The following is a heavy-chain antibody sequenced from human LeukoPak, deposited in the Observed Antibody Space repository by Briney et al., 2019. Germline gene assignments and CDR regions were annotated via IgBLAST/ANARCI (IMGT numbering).Heavy chain of an antibody. CDR3: ARDLRVSSSWLNFDY. V-gene: IGHV1-18*01. Sequence: GASVKVSCKASGYTFTSYGISWVRQAPGQGLEWMGWISAYNGNTNYAQKLQGRVTMTTDTSTSTAYMELRSLRSDDTAVYYCARDLRVSSSWLNFDYWGQGTLVTVSS. CDR1: GYTFTSYG. D-gene: IGHD6-13*01. CDR2: ISAYNGNT. J-gene: IGHJ4*02.